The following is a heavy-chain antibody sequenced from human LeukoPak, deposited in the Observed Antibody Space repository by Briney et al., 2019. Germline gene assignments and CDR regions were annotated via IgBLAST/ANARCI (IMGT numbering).Heavy chain of an antibody. V-gene: IGHV3-30-3*01. D-gene: IGHD3-16*01. J-gene: IGHJ4*02. CDR1: GFTFSSYA. Sequence: GGSLRLSCAASGFTFSSYAMHWVRQAAGKGKEWVAVISYDGSKKYYTDTVKGRFTISRDNSKNTLYLQMNSLRAEDTALYYCARSYDYALDYWGQGTLVTVSS. CDR3: ARSYDYALDY. CDR2: ISYDGSKK.